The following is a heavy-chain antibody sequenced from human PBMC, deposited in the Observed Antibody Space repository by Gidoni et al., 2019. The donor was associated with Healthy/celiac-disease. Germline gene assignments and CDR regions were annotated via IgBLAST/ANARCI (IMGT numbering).Heavy chain of an antibody. Sequence: GLEWMGGIIPIFGTANYAQKFQGRVTITADESTSTAYMALSSRRSEDTAVYYCARPDYYDSSGYYPGNDAFDIWGQGTMVTVSS. CDR3: ARPDYYDSSGYYPGNDAFDI. D-gene: IGHD3-22*01. J-gene: IGHJ3*02. CDR2: IIPIFGTA. V-gene: IGHV1-69*01.